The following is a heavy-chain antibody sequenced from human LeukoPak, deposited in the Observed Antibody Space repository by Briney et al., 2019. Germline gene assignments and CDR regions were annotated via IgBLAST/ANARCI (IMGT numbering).Heavy chain of an antibody. CDR2: INPNSGGT. D-gene: IGHD6-13*01. CDR1: GYTFTGYY. J-gene: IGHJ4*02. Sequence: ASVKVSCKASGYTFTGYYMHWVRQAPGQGLEWMGWINPNSGGTNYAQKFQGWVTMTRDTSISTAYMELSRLRSDDTAVYYCARGGEWQQLPNYFDYWGQGTLVTVSS. V-gene: IGHV1-2*04. CDR3: ARGGEWQQLPNYFDY.